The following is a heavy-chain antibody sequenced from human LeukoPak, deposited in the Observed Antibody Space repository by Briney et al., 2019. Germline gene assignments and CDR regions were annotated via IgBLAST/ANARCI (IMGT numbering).Heavy chain of an antibody. Sequence: SETLSLTCTVSGGSISSSSYYWGWIRQPPGKGLEWIGSIYYSGSTYYNPSLKSRVTISVDTSKNQFSLKLSSVTAADTAVYYCARENLGYSYGNNWFDPWGQGTLVTVSS. D-gene: IGHD5-18*01. CDR3: ARENLGYSYGNNWFDP. CDR2: IYYSGST. J-gene: IGHJ5*02. CDR1: GGSISSSSYY. V-gene: IGHV4-39*07.